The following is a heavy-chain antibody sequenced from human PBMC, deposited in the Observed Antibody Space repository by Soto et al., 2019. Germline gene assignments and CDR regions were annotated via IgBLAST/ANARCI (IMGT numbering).Heavy chain of an antibody. CDR2: IXXSXXX. CDR1: GGSISSRSYD. J-gene: IGHJ4*02. V-gene: IGHV4-39*01. CDR3: ARQGGVAGRHFDY. D-gene: IGHD6-19*01. Sequence: SETKPLPSTVSGGSISSRSYDWGCIRQPPGKGLXWIXXIXXSXXXXXNXXLKSRVTISVDTSKNQFSLKLSSVTAAETAVYYCARQGGVAGRHFDYWGQGTLVTVSS.